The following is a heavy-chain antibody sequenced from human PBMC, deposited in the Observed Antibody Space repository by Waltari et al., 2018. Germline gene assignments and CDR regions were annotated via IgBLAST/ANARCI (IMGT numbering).Heavy chain of an antibody. CDR1: GFTISSHG. D-gene: IGHD4-4*01. V-gene: IGHV3-74*01. CDR2: ISSDGRTT. CDR3: VGVYRGGLDV. Sequence: EVQQVESGGSLVKPGGSMRLSCATSGFTISSHGMHCVRKGPGKGLVWVSRISSDGRTTSYADSVKGRFTISRDNAKNTLYLQMNSLRTEDTAVYYCVGVYRGGLDVWGQGTTVTVSS. J-gene: IGHJ6*02.